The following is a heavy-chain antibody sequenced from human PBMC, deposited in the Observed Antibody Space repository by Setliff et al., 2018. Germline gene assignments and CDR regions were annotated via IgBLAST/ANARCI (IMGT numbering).Heavy chain of an antibody. CDR1: GYIFTDYG. J-gene: IGHJ3*01. D-gene: IGHD6-19*01. V-gene: IGHV1-18*01. CDR2: SSVNGNT. Sequence: GASVKVSCKASGYIFTDYGVTWVRQAPGQGLEWIGWSSVNGNTNYGQKYQGRVTMTTDTSTNTVYMELRSLRSDDTAVYFCVREYSGGGLMWGQGTMVTVSS. CDR3: VREYSGGGLM.